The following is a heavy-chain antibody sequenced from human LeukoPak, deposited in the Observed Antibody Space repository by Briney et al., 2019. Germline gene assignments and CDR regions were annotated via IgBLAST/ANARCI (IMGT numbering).Heavy chain of an antibody. V-gene: IGHV4-59*12. D-gene: IGHD2-2*01. CDR1: GGSISSYY. CDR2: IYYSGST. Sequence: PSETLSLTCTVSGGSISSYYWSWIRQPPGKGLEWIGYIYYSGSTNYNPSLKSRVTISVDTSKNQFSLKLSSVTAADTAVYYCARGRGIRYCSSTSCHGWFDPWGQGTLVTVPS. J-gene: IGHJ5*02. CDR3: ARGRGIRYCSSTSCHGWFDP.